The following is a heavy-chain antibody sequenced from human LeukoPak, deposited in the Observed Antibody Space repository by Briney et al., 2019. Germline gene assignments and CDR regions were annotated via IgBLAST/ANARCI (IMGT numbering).Heavy chain of an antibody. CDR1: GYTFTSYA. CDR2: MNRNCGIT. D-gene: IGHD6-13*01. CDR3: ARGGAAGIPKVVLFVY. Sequence: ASVKVSCKASGYTFTSYAINWVRQAPGRGHEWMAWMNRNCGITGYAQKFQGRLPMTRNTSLSTAYMELSSLRSEDTAVYYCARGGAAGIPKVVLFVYWGQGTLVTVSS. J-gene: IGHJ4*02. V-gene: IGHV1-8*01.